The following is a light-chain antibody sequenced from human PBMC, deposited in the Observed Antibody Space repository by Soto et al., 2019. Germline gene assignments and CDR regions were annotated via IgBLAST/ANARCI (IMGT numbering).Light chain of an antibody. CDR3: QQYTNTNNPWM. CDR2: DVS. J-gene: IGKJ1*01. CDR1: QSVTNW. Sequence: DIQMTQSPSTLSASVGERVTITCRAIQSVTNWLAWYQQKPGKAPKLLIYDVSSLQSGVASRFSGSGSGTEFTLIISGLQPVDSATYYCQQYTNTNNPWMLGQGTKVDIK. V-gene: IGKV1-5*01.